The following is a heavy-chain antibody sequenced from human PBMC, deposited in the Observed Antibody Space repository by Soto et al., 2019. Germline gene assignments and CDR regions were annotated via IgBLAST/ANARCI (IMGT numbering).Heavy chain of an antibody. Sequence: ASVKVSCKASGYTFTSYDINWLRQSTGQGLEWMGWMNPNSGNTGYAQKFQGRVTMTRNTSISTAYMELSSLRSEDTAVYYCARVGYFVTAIRDDAFDIWGQGTMVTVSS. J-gene: IGHJ3*02. V-gene: IGHV1-8*01. D-gene: IGHD2-21*02. CDR2: MNPNSGNT. CDR1: GYTFTSYD. CDR3: ARVGYFVTAIRDDAFDI.